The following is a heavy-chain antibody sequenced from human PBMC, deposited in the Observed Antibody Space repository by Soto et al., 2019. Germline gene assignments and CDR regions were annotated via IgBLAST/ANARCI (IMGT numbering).Heavy chain of an antibody. Sequence: ASVKVSCKASGYTFSSYHISWVRQAPGQGLEWMGWISAYNGNTNYAQKLQGRVTMTTDTSTSTAYMELTSLRSEDTAVYYCALDLAPTAPYKWFDSLGQGTLVNVSS. D-gene: IGHD1-1*01. V-gene: IGHV1-18*01. CDR2: ISAYNGNT. J-gene: IGHJ5*01. CDR1: GYTFSSYH. CDR3: ALDLAPTAPYKWFDS.